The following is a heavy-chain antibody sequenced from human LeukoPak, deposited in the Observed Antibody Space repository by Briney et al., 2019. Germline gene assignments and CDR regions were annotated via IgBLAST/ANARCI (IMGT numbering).Heavy chain of an antibody. V-gene: IGHV3-21*06. Sequence: GGSLRLSCAASGFIFSPYTMNWVRQAPGKGLEWVSSISSDITYIFYADSVKGRFTVSRDNAKNSLYLQMSSLRAEDTAVYYCERDRGYYFDYWGQGILVTVSS. CDR3: ERDRGYYFDY. J-gene: IGHJ4*02. CDR2: ISSDITYI. D-gene: IGHD5-24*01. CDR1: GFIFSPYT.